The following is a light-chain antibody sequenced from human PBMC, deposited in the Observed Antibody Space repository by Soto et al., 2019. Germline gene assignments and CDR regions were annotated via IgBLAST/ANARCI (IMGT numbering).Light chain of an antibody. J-gene: IGKJ4*01. CDR3: QRYNSWPLT. CDR1: QGIVST. V-gene: IGKV3-15*01. Sequence: EIVMTQSPATLSMSPGERATLSCRASQGIVSTLAWYQQKAGQPPRLLIYGASTRDTGVPARFSGGGSGTEFTLTISSLQSEDFAVYYCQRYNSWPLTFGGGTKVELK. CDR2: GAS.